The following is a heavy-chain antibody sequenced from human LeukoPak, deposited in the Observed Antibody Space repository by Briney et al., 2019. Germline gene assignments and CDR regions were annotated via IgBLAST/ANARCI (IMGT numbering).Heavy chain of an antibody. V-gene: IGHV4-61*02. CDR3: ARDRSYYSDTGTDY. CDR2: IHTIGDT. D-gene: IGHD3-22*01. J-gene: IGHJ4*02. CDR1: GVSISRGSHY. Sequence: SETLSLACTVSGVSISRGSHYWSWIRQPAGKGLEWIGRIHTIGDTNYSPSLWRRVTISVDTSKNQFSLRLHSVTAADTAVYYCARDRSYYSDTGTDYWGQGALVTVSS.